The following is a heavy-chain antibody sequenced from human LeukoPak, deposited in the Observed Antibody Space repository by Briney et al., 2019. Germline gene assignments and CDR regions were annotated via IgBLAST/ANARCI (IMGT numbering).Heavy chain of an antibody. V-gene: IGHV4-4*07. CDR2: IYTSRST. Sequence: SETLSLTCTFSGGSVSSYYWSWIRQPAGKGLEWIGRIYTSRSTNYNPSLKSRVTISVETSKNQFSLKLKSVTAADTAVYYCARGGYYGSGNDFRFDPWGQGTLVTVSS. CDR1: GGSVSSYY. J-gene: IGHJ5*02. CDR3: ARGGYYGSGNDFRFDP. D-gene: IGHD3-10*01.